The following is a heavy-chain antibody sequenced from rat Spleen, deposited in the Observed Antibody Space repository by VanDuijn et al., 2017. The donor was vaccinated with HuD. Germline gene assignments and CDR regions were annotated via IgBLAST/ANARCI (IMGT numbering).Heavy chain of an antibody. V-gene: IGHV2-13*01. D-gene: IGHD1-6*01. Sequence: QVQLKESGPGLVQPSQTLSLTCTVSGFSLSSYGVIWVRQPPGKGLEWMGVIWGNGNTNYNSALKSRLSISRDTSKSQVFLKMNSLQTEDTAIYFCTSGPSSVYYGWFAYWGQGTLVTVSS. J-gene: IGHJ3*01. CDR3: TSGPSSVYYGWFAY. CDR1: GFSLSSYG. CDR2: IWGNGNT.